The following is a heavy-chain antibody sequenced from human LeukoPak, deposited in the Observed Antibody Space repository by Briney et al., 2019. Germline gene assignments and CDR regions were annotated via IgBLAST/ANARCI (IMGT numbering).Heavy chain of an antibody. CDR3: ARIPYTTGSSF. CDR1: GFTFSNSW. J-gene: IGHJ4*02. V-gene: IGHV3-74*01. Sequence: GGCLRLSRAASGFTFSNSWMHWVRQASGKGLVWVSRINGDGSTTTYADSVKGRFTISRDNAKNTLYLQMNSLRAEDTAVYYCARIPYTTGSSFWGQGTLVTVSS. D-gene: IGHD2/OR15-2a*01. CDR2: INGDGSTT.